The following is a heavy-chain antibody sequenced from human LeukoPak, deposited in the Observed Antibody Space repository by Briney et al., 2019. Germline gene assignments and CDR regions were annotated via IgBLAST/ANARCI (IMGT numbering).Heavy chain of an antibody. CDR3: ARGLGSGSYYGA. V-gene: IGHV1-46*01. J-gene: IGHJ5*02. Sequence: GASVKVSCKASGYSFTSYRVHWVRQAPGQGLEWMGIINPTDGSASYAQKFQGRVTMTRDTSTSTIYMELSSLRYEDTAVYYCARGLGSGSYYGAWGQGTLVTVSS. D-gene: IGHD3-10*01. CDR1: GYSFTSYR. CDR2: INPTDGSA.